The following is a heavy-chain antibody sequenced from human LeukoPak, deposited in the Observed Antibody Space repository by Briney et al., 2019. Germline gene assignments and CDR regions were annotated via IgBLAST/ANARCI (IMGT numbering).Heavy chain of an antibody. CDR3: ARGDRPVCGDGCFLGVFVY. CDR1: GGSLSLYH. CDR2: INHSGNT. D-gene: IGHD2-21*02. Sequence: PSETLSLTCAVSGGSLSLYHWTWIRQPPGKGLEFIGEINHSGNTNYNPSLKSRVTMSVDTSKNQFSLKLNSVTAADAAVYFCARGDRPVCGDGCFLGVFVYWRQKILVTVSS. J-gene: IGHJ4*01. V-gene: IGHV4-34*01.